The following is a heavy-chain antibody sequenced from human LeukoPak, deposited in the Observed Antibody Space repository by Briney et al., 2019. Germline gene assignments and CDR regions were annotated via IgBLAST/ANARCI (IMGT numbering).Heavy chain of an antibody. Sequence: PGGSLRLSCAASGSTFSSYAMNWVRQAPGKGPEWVSAISGRGDSTYYADSVKGRFTISRDNSKNTLYLQINTLRAEDTAVYYCAKQFLETSWGQGTLVTVSS. CDR2: ISGRGDST. D-gene: IGHD1-14*01. V-gene: IGHV3-23*01. J-gene: IGHJ4*02. CDR1: GSTFSSYA. CDR3: AKQFLETS.